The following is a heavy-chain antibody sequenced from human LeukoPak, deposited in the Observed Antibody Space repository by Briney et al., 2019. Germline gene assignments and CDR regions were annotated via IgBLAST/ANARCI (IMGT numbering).Heavy chain of an antibody. CDR3: ARGYYDRPAGFDY. J-gene: IGHJ4*02. CDR1: GGSISSSNW. Sequence: PSETLSLTCAVSGGSISSSNWWSWVRQPPGKGLEWIGEIYHSGSTNYNPSLKSRVTISVDKSKNQFSLKLSSVTAADTAVYYCARGYYDRPAGFDYWGQGTLVTVSS. D-gene: IGHD3-22*01. V-gene: IGHV4-4*02. CDR2: IYHSGST.